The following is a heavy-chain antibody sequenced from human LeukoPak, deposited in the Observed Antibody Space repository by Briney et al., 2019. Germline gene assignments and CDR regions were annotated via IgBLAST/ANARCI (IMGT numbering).Heavy chain of an antibody. CDR2: ISAYNGNT. V-gene: IGHV1-18*01. CDR1: GYTFTSYG. D-gene: IGHD3-10*01. CDR3: ARVFGELLYHPSDLDY. Sequence: GASVKVSCKASGYTFTSYGISWVRQAPGQGLEWMGWISAYNGNTNYAQKLQGRVTMTTDTSTSTAYMELRSLRSDDTAVYYCARVFGELLYHPSDLDYWGQGTLVTVSS. J-gene: IGHJ4*02.